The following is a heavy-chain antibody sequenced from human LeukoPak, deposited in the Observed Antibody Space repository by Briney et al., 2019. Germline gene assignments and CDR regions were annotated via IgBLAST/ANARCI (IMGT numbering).Heavy chain of an antibody. CDR3: ARGEIAARPGYFDY. CDR2: IYSGGST. V-gene: IGHV3-53*01. Sequence: QTGGSLRLSGAASGFTVSSNYMSWVREAPGKGLEWVSVIYSGGSTYYADSVKGRFTISRDNSKNTLYLQMNSLRAEDTAVYYCARGEIAARPGYFDYWGQGTLVTVSS. CDR1: GFTVSSNY. J-gene: IGHJ4*02. D-gene: IGHD6-6*01.